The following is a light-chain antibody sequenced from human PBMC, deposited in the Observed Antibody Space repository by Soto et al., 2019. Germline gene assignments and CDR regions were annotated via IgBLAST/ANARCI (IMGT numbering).Light chain of an antibody. J-gene: IGKJ4*01. CDR2: ATS. V-gene: IGKV1D-16*01. CDR3: QQYNAYPLT. Sequence: DLQLTQSPSSLAASVGDRVTITCRASQGVSTWLAWHQQKPEKAPKSLVYATSKLQSGVPSRFNGTGSGTEFTLTISSLQPEDVATYFCQQYNAYPLTFGGGTKVEIK. CDR1: QGVSTW.